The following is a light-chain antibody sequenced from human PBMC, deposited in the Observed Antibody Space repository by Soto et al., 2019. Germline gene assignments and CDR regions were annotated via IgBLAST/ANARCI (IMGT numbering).Light chain of an antibody. CDR2: GAS. CDR3: QRYNSALLT. V-gene: IGKV1-27*01. J-gene: IGKJ5*01. CDR1: QGISHY. Sequence: DIQMTQSPSSLSASVGDRVTIACRASQGISHYLAWYHQKPGQVPKLLIYGASTLHSGVPSRFSDSGSGTDFTLTISSRQPEDFGTYYCQRYNSALLTFGQGTRLEIK.